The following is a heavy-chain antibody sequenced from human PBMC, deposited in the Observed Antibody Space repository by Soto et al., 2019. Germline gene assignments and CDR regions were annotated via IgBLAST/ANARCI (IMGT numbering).Heavy chain of an antibody. J-gene: IGHJ6*02. V-gene: IGHV1-2*02. CDR1: GYTFTGYY. Sequence: ASVKVSCKASGYTFTGYYMHWVRQAPGQGLEWMGWINPNSGGTNYAQKFQGRVTMTRDTSIGTDYMELSSLISDDTAVGYCAIIQWKLLRDYYYYGMDVWGQGTTVTVSS. CDR2: INPNSGGT. D-gene: IGHD1-26*01. CDR3: AIIQWKLLRDYYYYGMDV.